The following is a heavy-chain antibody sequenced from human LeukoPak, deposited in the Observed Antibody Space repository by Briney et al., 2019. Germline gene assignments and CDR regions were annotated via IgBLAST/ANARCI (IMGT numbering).Heavy chain of an antibody. J-gene: IGHJ6*02. Sequence: ASVKVSCKASGYTFTGYYMHGVGQAPGQGLEWMGWINPNSGGTNYAQKFQGRVTMTRDTSISTAYMELCRPRSDDTAVYYCARRVPAAWGYYGMDVWAQGTTVTVSS. D-gene: IGHD2-2*01. CDR3: ARRVPAAWGYYGMDV. CDR1: GYTFTGYY. CDR2: INPNSGGT. V-gene: IGHV1-2*02.